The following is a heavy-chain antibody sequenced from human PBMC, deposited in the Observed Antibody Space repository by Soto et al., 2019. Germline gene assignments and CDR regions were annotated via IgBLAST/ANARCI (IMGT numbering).Heavy chain of an antibody. CDR1: GGSFSGYY. J-gene: IGHJ6*02. CDR2: INHSGST. V-gene: IGHV4-34*01. D-gene: IGHD5-18*01. Sequence: SETLSLTCAVYGGSFSGYYWSWIRQPPGKALEWIGEINHSGSTNYNPSLKSRVTISVDTSKNQFSLKLSSVTAADTAVYYCARDQKGSSYGYLYYYYGMDVWGQGTTVTVYS. CDR3: ARDQKGSSYGYLYYYYGMDV.